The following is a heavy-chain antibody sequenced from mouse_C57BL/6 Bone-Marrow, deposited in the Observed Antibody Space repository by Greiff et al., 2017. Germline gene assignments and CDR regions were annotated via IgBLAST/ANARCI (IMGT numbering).Heavy chain of an antibody. CDR3: ARPGDYYGTRAWFAY. V-gene: IGHV1-81*01. Sequence: QVQLQQSGAELARPGASVKLSCKASGYTFTSYGISWVKQRTGQGLEWIGEIYPRSGNTYYNEKFKGKATLTADESSSTAYMELRSLTSEDSAVYFCARPGDYYGTRAWFAYWGQGTLVTVSA. D-gene: IGHD1-1*01. CDR1: GYTFTSYG. CDR2: IYPRSGNT. J-gene: IGHJ3*01.